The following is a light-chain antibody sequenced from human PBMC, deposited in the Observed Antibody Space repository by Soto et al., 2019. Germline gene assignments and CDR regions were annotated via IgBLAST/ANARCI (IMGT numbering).Light chain of an antibody. CDR1: QSVSSSY. Sequence: DIVMTQSPGTLSLSPGERATLSCRASQSVSSSYLGWYQQKPGQAPSLLIYGAYIRATGIPDRFSGSGSGTDFTLTISRLEPEDFAVYYCQQYCSSPPYTFGQGTKLEIK. CDR3: QQYCSSPPYT. J-gene: IGKJ2*01. V-gene: IGKV3-20*01. CDR2: GAY.